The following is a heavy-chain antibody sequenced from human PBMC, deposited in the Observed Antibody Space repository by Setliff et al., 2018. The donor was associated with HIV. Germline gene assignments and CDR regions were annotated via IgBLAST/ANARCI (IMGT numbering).Heavy chain of an antibody. CDR1: GGSVSSGSYY. CDR2: IYYSGST. D-gene: IGHD3-22*01. Sequence: SETLSLTCTVSGGSVSSGSYYWSWIRQPPGKGLEWIGYIYYSGSTKHNPSLKSRVTISLDTSKNQFSLKLTSVTAADTAVYYCARDYYYDSSGYRYFDYWGQGTLVTVSS. J-gene: IGHJ4*02. V-gene: IGHV4-61*01. CDR3: ARDYYYDSSGYRYFDY.